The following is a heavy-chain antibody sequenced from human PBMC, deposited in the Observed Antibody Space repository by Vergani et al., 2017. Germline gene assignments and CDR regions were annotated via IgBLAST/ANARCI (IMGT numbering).Heavy chain of an antibody. CDR3: AGHPSLPEPTPHDAFDI. CDR1: GFTFSSYA. J-gene: IGHJ3*02. D-gene: IGHD1-14*01. CDR2: ISYDGSNK. Sequence: VQLVESGGGLVKPGGSLRLSCAASGFTFSSYAMHWVRQAPGKGLEWVAVISYDGSNKYYADSVKGRFTISRDNSKNTLYLQMNSLRAEDTAVYYCAGHPSLPEPTPHDAFDIWGQGTMVTVSS. V-gene: IGHV3-30*01.